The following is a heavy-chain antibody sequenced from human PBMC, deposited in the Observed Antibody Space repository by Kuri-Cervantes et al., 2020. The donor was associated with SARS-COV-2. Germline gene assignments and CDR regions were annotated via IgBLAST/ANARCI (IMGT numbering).Heavy chain of an antibody. Sequence: SETLSLTCTVSGGSIPSSSYYWGWIRQPPGKGLEWIGSIYYSGSTYYNPSLKSRVTISVDTSKNQFSLKLSSVTAADTAVYYCARGEMATIGIDYWGQGNLVTVSS. CDR3: ARGEMATIGIDY. D-gene: IGHD5-24*01. CDR1: GGSIPSSSYY. J-gene: IGHJ4*02. V-gene: IGHV4-39*01. CDR2: IYYSGST.